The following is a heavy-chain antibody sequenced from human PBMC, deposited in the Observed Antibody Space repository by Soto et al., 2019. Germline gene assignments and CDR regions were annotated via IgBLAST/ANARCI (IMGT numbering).Heavy chain of an antibody. CDR2: IIPIFGTA. J-gene: IGHJ5*02. Sequence: SSVKVSCKASGGTFSSYAISWVRQAPGQGLEWMGGIIPIFGTANYAQKFQGRVTITADESTSTAYMELSSLRSEDTAVYYCARNLMVRGGNNWFDPWGQGTLVTSPQ. CDR3: ARNLMVRGGNNWFDP. V-gene: IGHV1-69*13. D-gene: IGHD3-10*01. CDR1: GGTFSSYA.